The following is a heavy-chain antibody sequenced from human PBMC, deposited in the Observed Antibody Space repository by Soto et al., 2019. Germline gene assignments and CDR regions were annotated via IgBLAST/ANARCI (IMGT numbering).Heavy chain of an antibody. D-gene: IGHD1-1*01. CDR3: ARDIESTYFDY. V-gene: IGHV3-33*01. CDR1: GFTFSTYG. CDR2: VWYDASKT. J-gene: IGHJ4*02. Sequence: PGGSLRLSCAASGFTFSTYGMHWVRQAPGKGLEWVAVVWYDASKTYYADSVKGRFTISRDNSKNTLYLQMSSLRTEDTAVYYCARDIESTYFDYWGQGTPVTVS.